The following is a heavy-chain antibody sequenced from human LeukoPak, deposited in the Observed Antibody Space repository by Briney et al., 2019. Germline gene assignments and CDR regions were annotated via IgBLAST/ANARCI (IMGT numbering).Heavy chain of an antibody. CDR3: ARLQLSPLTGTHGRETRYPPRPTYYFDY. Sequence: SETLSLTCTVSGGSISSYYWGWIRQPPGKGLEWIGSIYYSGSTYYNPSLKSRVTISVDTSKNQFSLKLSSVTAADTAVYYCARLQLSPLTGTHGRETRYPPRPTYYFDYWGQGTLVTVSS. V-gene: IGHV4-39*01. CDR2: IYYSGST. CDR1: GGSISSYY. J-gene: IGHJ4*02. D-gene: IGHD1-7*01.